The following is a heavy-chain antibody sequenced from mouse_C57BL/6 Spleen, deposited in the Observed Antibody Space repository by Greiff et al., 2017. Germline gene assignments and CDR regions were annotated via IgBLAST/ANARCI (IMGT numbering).Heavy chain of an antibody. J-gene: IGHJ4*01. V-gene: IGHV1-82*01. CDR3: ARMGYYYGSSYKDYAMDY. CDR2: IYPGDGDT. D-gene: IGHD1-1*01. CDR1: GYAFSSSW. Sequence: QVQLQQSGPELVKPGASVKISCKASGYAFSSSWMNWVKQRPGKGLEWIGRIYPGDGDTNYNGKFKGKATLTADKSSSTAYMQRSSLTSEDSAVYFCARMGYYYGSSYKDYAMDYWGQGTSVTVSS.